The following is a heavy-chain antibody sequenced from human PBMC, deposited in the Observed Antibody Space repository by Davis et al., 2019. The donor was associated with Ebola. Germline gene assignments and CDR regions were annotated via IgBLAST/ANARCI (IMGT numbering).Heavy chain of an antibody. CDR1: GGTFSSYT. J-gene: IGHJ6*04. CDR3: ARDLGVVVVAANFYYYYGMDV. Sequence: SVKVSCKASGGTFSSYTISWVRQAPGQGLEWMGRIIPILGIANYAQKFQGRVTITADKSTSTAYMELSSLRSEDTAVYYCARDLGVVVVAANFYYYYGMDVWGKGTTVTVSS. V-gene: IGHV1-69*04. D-gene: IGHD2-15*01. CDR2: IIPILGIA.